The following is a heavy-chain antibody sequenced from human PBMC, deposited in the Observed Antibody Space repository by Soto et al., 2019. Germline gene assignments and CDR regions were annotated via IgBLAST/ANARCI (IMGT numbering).Heavy chain of an antibody. Sequence: GESLKISCKGSGYSFTSYWISWVRQMPGKGLEWMGRIEPSDSYTNYSPSFQGHVTISADKSISTAYLQWSSLKASDTAMYYCARLPYYYGSSGYYYVSPFDYWGQGTLVTVSS. J-gene: IGHJ4*02. CDR1: GYSFTSYW. D-gene: IGHD3-22*01. CDR2: IEPSDSYT. CDR3: ARLPYYYGSSGYYYVSPFDY. V-gene: IGHV5-10-1*01.